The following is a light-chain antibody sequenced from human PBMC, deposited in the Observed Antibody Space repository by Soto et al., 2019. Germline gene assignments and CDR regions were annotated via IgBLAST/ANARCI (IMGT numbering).Light chain of an antibody. J-gene: IGKJ5*01. V-gene: IGKV3-20*01. Sequence: EIVLTQSPATLSLSPGERATLSWRASQSVSSYLAWYQKKPGQAPRLLIYDASNRAIGIPARFSGSGSGTDFTLTISRLEPEDSAVYYCQQYGSSPPITCGQGTRREIK. CDR3: QQYGSSPPIT. CDR1: QSVSSY. CDR2: DAS.